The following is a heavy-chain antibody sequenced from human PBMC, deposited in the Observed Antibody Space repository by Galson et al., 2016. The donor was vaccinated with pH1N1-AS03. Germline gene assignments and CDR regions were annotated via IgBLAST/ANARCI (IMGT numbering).Heavy chain of an antibody. CDR1: GGSMDSHY. D-gene: IGHD3-9*01. CDR2: IHSGGTP. V-gene: IGHV4-59*11. CDR3: ARGWYDIWTGYLVDPFDY. J-gene: IGHJ4*02. Sequence: ETLSLTCTVSGGSMDSHYWSWIRQSPGKGLEWIACIHSGGTPNYNPSLKSRLIVSLDTSKNQLSLKLSSVTAADTAVYYCARGWYDIWTGYLVDPFDYWGQGALVTVSS.